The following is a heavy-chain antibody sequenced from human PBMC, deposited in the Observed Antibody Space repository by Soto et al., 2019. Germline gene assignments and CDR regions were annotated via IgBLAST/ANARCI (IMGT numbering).Heavy chain of an antibody. V-gene: IGHV4-34*01. Sequence: PSETLSLTCAVYGGSFSGYYWSWIRQPPGKGLEWIGEINHSGSTNYNPSLKSRVTISVDTSKNQFSLKLSSVTAADTAVYYCARGPGERGLRRPEGRNGMDVWGQGTTVTVSS. CDR2: INHSGST. CDR1: GGSFSGYY. J-gene: IGHJ6*02. CDR3: ARGPGERGLRRPEGRNGMDV. D-gene: IGHD5-12*01.